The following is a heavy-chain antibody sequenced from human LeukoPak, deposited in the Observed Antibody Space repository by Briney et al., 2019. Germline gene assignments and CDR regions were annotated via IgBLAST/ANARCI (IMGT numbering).Heavy chain of an antibody. J-gene: IGHJ3*02. CDR1: GFTFGDYA. CDR2: IKKDGSAI. CDR3: ARDFSPSCGGDCYLDAFDI. D-gene: IGHD2-21*01. Sequence: GGSLRLSCTASGFTFGDYAMSWVRQAPGKGLEWVANIKKDGSAIHYVDSVKGRFTISRDNAKNSLYLQMNSMRAEDTAVYYCARDFSPSCGGDCYLDAFDIWGQGTMVTVSS. V-gene: IGHV3-7*01.